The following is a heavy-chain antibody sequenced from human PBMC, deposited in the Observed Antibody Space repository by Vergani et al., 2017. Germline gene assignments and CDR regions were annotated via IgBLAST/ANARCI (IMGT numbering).Heavy chain of an antibody. CDR3: ARDEVATIGEYYFDY. CDR2: IYTSGST. V-gene: IGHV4-61*02. D-gene: IGHD5-12*01. J-gene: IGHJ4*02. Sequence: QVQLQESGPGLVKPSQTLSLTCTVSGGSISSGSYYWSWIRQPAGKGLEWIGRIYTSGSTNYNPSLKSRVTISVDTSKNQFSLKLSSVTAADTAVYYCARDEVATIGEYYFDYWGQGTLVTVSS. CDR1: GGSISSGSYY.